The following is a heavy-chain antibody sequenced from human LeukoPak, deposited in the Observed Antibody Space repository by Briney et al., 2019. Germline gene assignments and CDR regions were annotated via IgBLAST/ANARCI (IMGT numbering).Heavy chain of an antibody. CDR3: ARHSSPEYYFDY. Sequence: ASVKVSCKASGYTFTGYYMHWVRQAPGQGLEWMGWINPNSGATNYAQKFQGRVTMTRDTSISTDYKELSRLRSDDTAVYYCARHSSPEYYFDYWGQGTLVTVSS. CDR1: GYTFTGYY. D-gene: IGHD6-19*01. V-gene: IGHV1-2*02. CDR2: INPNSGAT. J-gene: IGHJ4*02.